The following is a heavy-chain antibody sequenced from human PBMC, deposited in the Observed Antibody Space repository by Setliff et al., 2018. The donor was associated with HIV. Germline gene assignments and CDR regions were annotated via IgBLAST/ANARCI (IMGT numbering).Heavy chain of an antibody. CDR3: GRVGFGELFGAFDI. Sequence: PSETLSLTCGVFGGSFSNYFWTWMRQPPGKGLEWIGEFRLSGGTNYNYNPSLETRVTISVDTSKNQFSLKLSSVTAADTAMYYCGRVGFGELFGAFDIWGQGIMVTVSS. CDR2: FRLSGGT. V-gene: IGHV4-34*01. J-gene: IGHJ3*02. D-gene: IGHD3-10*01. CDR1: GGSFSNYF.